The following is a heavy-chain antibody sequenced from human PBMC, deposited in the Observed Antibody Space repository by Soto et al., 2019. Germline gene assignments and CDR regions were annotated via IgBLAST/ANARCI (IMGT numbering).Heavy chain of an antibody. CDR3: GRESGETWDYEAS. CDR1: GGSMSSYR. CDR2: LNTYGNT. V-gene: IGHV4-4*07. D-gene: IGHD1-7*01. Sequence: PSGTLSLTCTVSGGSMSSYRWSWIRQPAGKGLEWIGRLNTYGNTHYNPSLKSRVTVSVDTSRNQFFLTLRSVTAADSAVYHCGRESGETWDYEASWGHGTPVTVSS. J-gene: IGHJ5*01.